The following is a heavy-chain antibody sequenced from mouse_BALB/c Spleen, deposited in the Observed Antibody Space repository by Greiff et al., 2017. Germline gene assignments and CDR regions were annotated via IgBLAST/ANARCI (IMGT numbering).Heavy chain of an antibody. CDR1: GYSFTGYY. Sequence: VQLQQSGPELVKPGASVKISCKASGYSFTGYYMHWVKQSHVKSLEWIGRINPYNGATSYNQNFKDKASLTVDKSSSTAYMELHSLTSEDSAVYYCARPVVDYFDYWGEGTTLTVSS. J-gene: IGHJ2*01. V-gene: IGHV1-31*01. D-gene: IGHD1-1*01. CDR2: INPYNGAT. CDR3: ARPVVDYFDY.